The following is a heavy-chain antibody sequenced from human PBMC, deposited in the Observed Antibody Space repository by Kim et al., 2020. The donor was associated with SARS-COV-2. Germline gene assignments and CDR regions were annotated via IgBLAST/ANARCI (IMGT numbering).Heavy chain of an antibody. CDR1: GFIFDDYA. J-gene: IGHJ4*02. CDR3: AKDFNPSYFDTSGASVDY. D-gene: IGHD3-22*01. CDR2: ITGDGGST. V-gene: IGHV3-43*02. Sequence: GGSLRLSCAASGFIFDDYAMHWVRQTPGKGLEWVSFITGDGGSTFYADSVKGRFTISRDNTNNSMYLQMNSLRTEDTAFYYCAKDFNPSYFDTSGASVDYWGQGTLLTVSS.